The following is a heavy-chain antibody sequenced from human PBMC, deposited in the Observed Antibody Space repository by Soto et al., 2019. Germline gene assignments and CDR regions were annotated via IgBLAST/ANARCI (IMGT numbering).Heavy chain of an antibody. V-gene: IGHV1-69*13. J-gene: IGHJ5*02. CDR2: IIPIFGTA. CDR1: GGTFSSYA. CDR3: ARLAYSSSSDWFDP. D-gene: IGHD6-6*01. Sequence: AAVKFSCKASGGTFSSYAISWVRQAPGQGLEWMGGIIPIFGTANYAQKFQGRVTITADESTSTAYMELSSLRSEDTAVYYCARLAYSSSSDWFDPWGQGTLVTVSS.